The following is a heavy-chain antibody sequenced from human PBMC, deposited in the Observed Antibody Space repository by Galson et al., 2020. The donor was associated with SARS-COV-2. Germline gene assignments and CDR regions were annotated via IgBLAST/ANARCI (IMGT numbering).Heavy chain of an antibody. Sequence: SETLSLTCAVSGYSISSGYYWGWIRQPPGKGLEWIGSIYHSGSTYYNPSLKSRVTISVDTSKNQFSLKLSSVTTADTAVYYCAGLGQQLVRGGLDYWGQGTLVTVSS. D-gene: IGHD6-13*01. CDR1: GYSISSGYY. CDR3: AGLGQQLVRGGLDY. CDR2: IYHSGST. J-gene: IGHJ4*02. V-gene: IGHV4-38-2*01.